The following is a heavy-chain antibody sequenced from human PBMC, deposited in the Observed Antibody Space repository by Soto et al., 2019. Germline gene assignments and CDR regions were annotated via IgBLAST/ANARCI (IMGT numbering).Heavy chain of an antibody. V-gene: IGHV3-21*01. Sequence: EVQLVESGGGLVKPGGSLRLSCAASGFTFSSYSMNWVRQAPGKGLEWVSSISSSSSYIYYADSVKGRFTISRDNAKNSLYLQMNSLRAEDTAVYYCARDSSLAAAGNGFDPWGQGTLVTVSS. CDR2: ISSSSSYI. D-gene: IGHD6-13*01. CDR3: ARDSSLAAAGNGFDP. J-gene: IGHJ5*02. CDR1: GFTFSSYS.